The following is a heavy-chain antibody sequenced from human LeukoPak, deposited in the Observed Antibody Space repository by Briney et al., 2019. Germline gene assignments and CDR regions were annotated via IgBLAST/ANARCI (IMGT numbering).Heavy chain of an antibody. D-gene: IGHD6-19*01. CDR2: IYRGGST. CDR3: ARDRIAVAGTYFQR. J-gene: IGHJ1*01. Sequence: GGSLRLSCAASGFTVSSDYMSWVRQAPGKGLEWVSVIYRGGSTYYRDSVKDRFTISRDNSKNTLYLQMNNLRVEDTAVYYCARDRIAVAGTYFQRWGQGTLVTVSS. CDR1: GFTVSSDY. V-gene: IGHV3-66*01.